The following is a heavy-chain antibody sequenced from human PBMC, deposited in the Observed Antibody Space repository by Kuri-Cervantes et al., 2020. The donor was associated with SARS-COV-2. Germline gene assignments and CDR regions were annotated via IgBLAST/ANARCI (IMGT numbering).Heavy chain of an antibody. V-gene: IGHV3-48*04. CDR3: ARDSSSWGPYYFDY. Sequence: GESLKISCTASGFTFSTYSMNWVRQAPGKGLEWVSYISSSSSAISYADSVKGRFTISRDNAKNSLYLQMNSLRAEDTAVYYCARDSSSWGPYYFDYWGQGTLVTVSS. CDR1: GFTFSTYS. D-gene: IGHD6-13*01. CDR2: ISSSSSAI. J-gene: IGHJ4*02.